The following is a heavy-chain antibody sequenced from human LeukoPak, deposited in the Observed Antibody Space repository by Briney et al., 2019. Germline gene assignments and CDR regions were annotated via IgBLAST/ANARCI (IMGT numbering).Heavy chain of an antibody. CDR2: INPNSGGT. CDR1: GYTFTGYY. Sequence: ASLKVSCKASGYTFTGYYMHWVRQAPGQGLEWMGWINPNSGGTNYAQKFQGRVTMTRDTSISTAYLQWSSLKASDTAMYYCARRGEAAAHDYWGQGTLVTASS. J-gene: IGHJ4*02. D-gene: IGHD6-13*01. CDR3: ARRGEAAAHDY. V-gene: IGHV1-2*02.